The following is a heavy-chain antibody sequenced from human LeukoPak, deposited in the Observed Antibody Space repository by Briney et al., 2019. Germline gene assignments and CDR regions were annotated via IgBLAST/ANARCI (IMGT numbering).Heavy chain of an antibody. Sequence: SETLSLTCTVSGDSISAFYWSWIRQSPGKRPEWIGYISNSGSSGSTNYNPSLKSRVSISADTSKNQFSLRLTSVTAADTAVYYCARFSGGTSRVDYWGQGTLVTVSS. CDR1: GDSISAFY. J-gene: IGHJ4*02. V-gene: IGHV4-59*01. CDR2: ISNSGSSGST. CDR3: ARFSGGTSRVDY.